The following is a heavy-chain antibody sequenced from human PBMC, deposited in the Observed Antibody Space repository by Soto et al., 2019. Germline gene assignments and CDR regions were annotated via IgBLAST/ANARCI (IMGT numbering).Heavy chain of an antibody. V-gene: IGHV1-69*13. CDR3: ATYSGSYALSY. CDR2: IIPIFGTA. D-gene: IGHD1-26*01. Sequence: SVKVSCKASGGTFSSYAISWVRQAPGQGLEWMGGIIPIFGTANYAQKFQGRVTITADESTSIAYMELSSLRSEDTAVYYCATYSGSYALSYWGQGTLVTVSS. J-gene: IGHJ4*02. CDR1: GGTFSSYA.